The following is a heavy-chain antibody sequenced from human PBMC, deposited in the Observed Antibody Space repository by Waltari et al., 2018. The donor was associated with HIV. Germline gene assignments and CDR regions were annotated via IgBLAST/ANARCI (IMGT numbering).Heavy chain of an antibody. CDR1: GYTFTSNE. CDR2: MNPNSGNT. V-gene: IGHV1-8*01. J-gene: IGHJ4*02. Sequence: QVQLVQSGAEVKKPGASVKVSCKASGYTFTSNEINGVRQATGQGLELMGWMNPNSGNTGYPQKFQGRVTMTRTTSISTAYMELSSLRSEDTAVYYCARGRVQVRGAMYYFDYWGQGTLVTVSS. D-gene: IGHD3-10*01. CDR3: ARGRVQVRGAMYYFDY.